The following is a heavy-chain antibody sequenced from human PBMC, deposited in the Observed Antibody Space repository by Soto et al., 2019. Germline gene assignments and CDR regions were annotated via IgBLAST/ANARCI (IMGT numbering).Heavy chain of an antibody. CDR3: AKDGAPRYCGRSSCHPAGAY. CDR2: ISYDGSHK. Sequence: QVQLVESGGGVVQPGRSLRLSCAGSGFTFSNYGLHWVRQAPGKGLEWVAVISYDGSHKYYADSVKGRFTISRDNSNNMLYLQMXSLXXXDTAVYYCAKDGAPRYCGRSSCHPAGAYWGQGTLVTVSS. CDR1: GFTFSNYG. D-gene: IGHD2-15*01. J-gene: IGHJ4*02. V-gene: IGHV3-30*18.